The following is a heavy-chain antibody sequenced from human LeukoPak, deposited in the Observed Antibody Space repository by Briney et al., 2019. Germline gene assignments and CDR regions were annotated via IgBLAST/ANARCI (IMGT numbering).Heavy chain of an antibody. CDR2: IYWEDDK. J-gene: IGHJ5*01. Sequence: SGPTLLQPTPTLTLTCTFSGFSLSTSGVGVGWIRQPPGKALEWLALIYWEDDKRYSPSLKSRLTITKDTSKNQVVLTMTNMDPVDTATYYCAHSRGPYSSGWWFDYWGQGTLVTVSS. CDR1: GFSLSTSGVG. V-gene: IGHV2-5*02. CDR3: AHSRGPYSSGWWFDY. D-gene: IGHD6-19*01.